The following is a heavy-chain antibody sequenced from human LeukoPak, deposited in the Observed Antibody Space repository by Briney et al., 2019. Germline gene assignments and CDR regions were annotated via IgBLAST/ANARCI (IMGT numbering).Heavy chain of an antibody. CDR1: GGSISSGTYY. Sequence: SETLSLTCTVSGGSISSGTYYWGWLRQPPGKGLEWIGSIYYSGSTSYNPSLKSRFTISVDTSKNQFSLKLDSVTAADTAVYYCARNASDSGTSYFDYWGQGTLVTVSS. V-gene: IGHV4-39*01. CDR2: IYYSGST. CDR3: ARNASDSGTSYFDY. J-gene: IGHJ4*02. D-gene: IGHD1-26*01.